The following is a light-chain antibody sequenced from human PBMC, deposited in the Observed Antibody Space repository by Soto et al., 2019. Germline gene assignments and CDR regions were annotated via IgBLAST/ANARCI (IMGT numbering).Light chain of an antibody. CDR1: QSISSW. J-gene: IGKJ1*01. Sequence: TQAPVTLSLSPGERATLSCRASQSISSWLAWYQQKPGKAPKLLIYKASSLESGVPSRFSGSGSGTEFTLTISSLQPDDFATYYCQQYNSYSTFGQGTKVDIK. CDR3: QQYNSYST. V-gene: IGKV1-5*03. CDR2: KAS.